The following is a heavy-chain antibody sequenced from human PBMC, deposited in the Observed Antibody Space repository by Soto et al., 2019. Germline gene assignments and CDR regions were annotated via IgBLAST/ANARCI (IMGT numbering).Heavy chain of an antibody. D-gene: IGHD5-12*01. CDR1: GFTFDDYA. V-gene: IGHV3-9*01. J-gene: IGHJ4*02. CDR3: AKAQTTRGYSGYDSLDS. Sequence: GGSLRLSCAASGFTFDDYAMHWVRQAPGKGLEWVSGISWNSGSIGYADSVKGRFTISRDNAKNSLYLQMNSLRAEDTALYYCAKAQTTRGYSGYDSLDSWGQGTLVPVS. CDR2: ISWNSGSI.